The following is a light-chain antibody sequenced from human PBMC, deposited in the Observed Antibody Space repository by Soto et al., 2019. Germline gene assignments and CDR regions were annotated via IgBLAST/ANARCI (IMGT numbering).Light chain of an antibody. J-gene: IGKJ3*01. CDR3: QQYDDLPFT. CDR2: DAS. CDR1: QDISNF. Sequence: DIQMTQSPSSLSASVGDRVTVTCQASQDISNFLNWYQQKPGRAPRLLIYDASNLETGVPSRFSGSGSGTHFTFTITILQPEDLATYYCQQYDDLPFTFGPGTMVDFK. V-gene: IGKV1-33*01.